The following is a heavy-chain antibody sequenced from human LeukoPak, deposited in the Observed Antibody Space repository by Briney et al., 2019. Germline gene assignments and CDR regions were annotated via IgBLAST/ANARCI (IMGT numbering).Heavy chain of an antibody. CDR2: INPNSGGT. J-gene: IGHJ4*02. D-gene: IGHD3-9*01. Sequence: ASVKLSCKASGYTFTGYYMHWVRHPPGQGLERMGWINPNSGGTNYAQTFQGRVTMTRDTSINTAYMDLSRLRSDDTAVYYCARGDYDILTGWPYWGQGTLVTVSS. V-gene: IGHV1-2*02. CDR1: GYTFTGYY. CDR3: ARGDYDILTGWPY.